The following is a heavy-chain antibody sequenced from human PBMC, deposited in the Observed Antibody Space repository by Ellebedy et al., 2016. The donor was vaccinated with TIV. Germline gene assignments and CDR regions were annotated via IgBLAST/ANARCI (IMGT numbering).Heavy chain of an antibody. CDR2: INHSGST. V-gene: IGHV4-34*01. J-gene: IGHJ4*02. CDR1: GGSVSGYY. D-gene: IGHD6-19*01. Sequence: SETLSLTXAVYGGSVSGYYWSWVRQPPGKGLEWIGEINHSGSTNYNPSLKSRVSISVDTSKNQFSLKLSSVSAADTAVYYCARGTSSGHLPYWGQGTLVTVSS. CDR3: ARGTSSGHLPY.